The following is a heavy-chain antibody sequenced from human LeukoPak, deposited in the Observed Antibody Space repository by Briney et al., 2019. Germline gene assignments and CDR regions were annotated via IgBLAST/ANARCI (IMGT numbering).Heavy chain of an antibody. CDR2: IIPIFGTA. CDR1: GGTFSSYA. CDR3: ARVLITSANWFDP. J-gene: IGHJ5*02. D-gene: IGHD1-14*01. Sequence: ASVKVSCKASGGTFSSYAISWVRQAPGQGLEWMGGIIPIFGTANYAQKFQGRVTIAADKSTSTAYMELSSLRSEDTAVYYCARVLITSANWFDPWGQGTLVTVSS. V-gene: IGHV1-69*06.